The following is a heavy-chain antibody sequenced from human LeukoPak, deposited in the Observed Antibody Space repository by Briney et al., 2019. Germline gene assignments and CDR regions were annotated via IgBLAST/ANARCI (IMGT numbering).Heavy chain of an antibody. CDR1: GGSINTYY. J-gene: IGHJ4*02. V-gene: IGHV4-59*01. Sequence: SETLSLTCSVSGGSINTYYWTWNRLSPGKGLDWIGYIYYSGTTNYNPSLKSRVSMSVDTSRNQFSLRLSSVTAADTAIYYCARGTVQMGMGERFFDFWGQGTLVTVSS. CDR2: IYYSGTT. D-gene: IGHD3-16*01. CDR3: ARGTVQMGMGERFFDF.